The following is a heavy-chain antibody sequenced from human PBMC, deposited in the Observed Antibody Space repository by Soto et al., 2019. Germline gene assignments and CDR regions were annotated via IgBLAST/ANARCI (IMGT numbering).Heavy chain of an antibody. D-gene: IGHD3-3*01. CDR1: GSSVSSESHY. V-gene: IGHV4-61*01. Sequence: QVQLQESGPGLVKPSETLSLTFTVSGSSVSSESHYWSWIRQTPGKGLEWIGYIYYTGSTNYNPSLKGRVTMSVDTSRDQVSLRLRSVTRADTAVYYCARDQYDFRSGSYYYAMEVWGQGTKVTVSS. CDR2: IYYTGST. CDR3: ARDQYDFRSGSYYYAMEV. J-gene: IGHJ6*02.